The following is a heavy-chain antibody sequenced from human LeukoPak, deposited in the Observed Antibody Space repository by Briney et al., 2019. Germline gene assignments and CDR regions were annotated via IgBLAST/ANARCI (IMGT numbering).Heavy chain of an antibody. CDR1: GGSFSDYY. J-gene: IGHJ4*02. V-gene: IGHV3-23*01. CDR3: AKDVGKWESLHFFDY. Sequence: ETLSLTCGVYGGSFSDYYWSWIRQPPGKGLEWISGISGSGASTYYADSVKGRFTISRDDSRNTLYLQMNSLRGDDTAVYYCAKDVGKWESLHFFDYWGQGTLVTVSS. D-gene: IGHD1-26*01. CDR2: ISGSGAST.